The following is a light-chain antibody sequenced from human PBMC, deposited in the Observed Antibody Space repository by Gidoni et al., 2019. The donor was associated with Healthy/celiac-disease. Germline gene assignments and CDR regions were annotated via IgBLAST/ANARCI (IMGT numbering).Light chain of an antibody. CDR2: DAS. CDR3: QQRSNWPPIT. J-gene: IGKJ5*01. CDR1: QSVSSY. Sequence: ASQSVSSYLAWYQQKPGQAPRLLIYDASNRATGIPARFSGSGSGTDFTLTISSLEPEDVAVFYCQQRSNWPPITFGQGTRLEIK. V-gene: IGKV3-11*01.